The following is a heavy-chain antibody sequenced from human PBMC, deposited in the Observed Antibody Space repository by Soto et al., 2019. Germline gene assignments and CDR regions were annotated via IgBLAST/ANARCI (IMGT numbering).Heavy chain of an antibody. CDR2: INPNSGGT. V-gene: IGHV1-2*04. Sequence: ASVKVSRKASGYTFTGYYMHWVRQAPGQGLEWMGWINPNSGGTNYAQKFQGWVTMTRDTSISTAYMELSRLRSDDTAVYYCARCTSIAARPSESYYYYGMDVWGQGTTVTVSS. CDR1: GYTFTGYY. D-gene: IGHD6-6*01. J-gene: IGHJ6*02. CDR3: ARCTSIAARPSESYYYYGMDV.